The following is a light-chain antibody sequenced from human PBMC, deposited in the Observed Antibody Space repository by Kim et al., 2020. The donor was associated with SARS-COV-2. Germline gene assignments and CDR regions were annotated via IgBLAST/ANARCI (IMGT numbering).Light chain of an antibody. J-gene: IGLJ1*01. V-gene: IGLV1-40*01. Sequence: QRDTMTCTGSSSSIAACYDVHWSQEVRGAAPKVLSYSDSSRPSGAPDSLAGYRSGTSASLAIAEIRGEDDADYDCQAYDRSRGGYVFGTRTKVTVL. CDR1: SSSIAACYD. CDR2: SDS. CDR3: QAYDRSRGGYV.